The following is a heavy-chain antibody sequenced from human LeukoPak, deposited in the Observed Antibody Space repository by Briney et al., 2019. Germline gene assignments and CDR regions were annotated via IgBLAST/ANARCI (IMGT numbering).Heavy chain of an antibody. J-gene: IGHJ4*02. V-gene: IGHV3-23*01. CDR3: AKGGPYSSSWQSDY. CDR1: GFTSSNYA. Sequence: GGSLRLSCAASGFTSSNYAMSWVRQAPGKGLEWVSAISGSGSTSYYVDSVKGRFTISRDTSKNTLYLQMNSLRAEDTAVYYCAKGGPYSSSWQSDYWGQGTLVTVSS. D-gene: IGHD6-13*01. CDR2: ISGSGSTS.